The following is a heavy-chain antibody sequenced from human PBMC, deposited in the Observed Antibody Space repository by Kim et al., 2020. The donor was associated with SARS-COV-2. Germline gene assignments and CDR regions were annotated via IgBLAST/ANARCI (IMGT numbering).Heavy chain of an antibody. V-gene: IGHV4-39*07. D-gene: IGHD1-1*01. J-gene: IGHJ6*02. CDR3: ARDSWRSNYYYYGMDV. Sequence: SLKSRVTISVDTSKNQFSLKLSSVTAADTAVYYCARDSWRSNYYYYGMDVWGQGTTVTVSS.